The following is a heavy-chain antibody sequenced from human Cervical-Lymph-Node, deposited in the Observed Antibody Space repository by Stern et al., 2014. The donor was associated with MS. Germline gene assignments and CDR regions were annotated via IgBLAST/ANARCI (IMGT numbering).Heavy chain of an antibody. J-gene: IGHJ4*02. CDR1: GFRFPDDA. Sequence: EVQLVESGGGLVQPGRSLRLSCAGSGFRFPDDAMHWVRQAPGKSLEWVSGISWHGLSIGYADSVKGRFTISRDNAEKSLYLQMDSLTAEDTGLYYCVKGENDYLSGNWGQGTLVTVSS. D-gene: IGHD2/OR15-2a*01. CDR2: ISWHGLSI. V-gene: IGHV3-9*01. CDR3: VKGENDYLSGN.